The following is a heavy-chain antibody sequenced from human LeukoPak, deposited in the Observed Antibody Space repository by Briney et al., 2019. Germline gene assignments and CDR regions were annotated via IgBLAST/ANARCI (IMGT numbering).Heavy chain of an antibody. Sequence: PGGSLRLSCAASGFTFSDYYMSWIRQAPGKGLEWVSYISSSSSYTNYADSVKGRFTISRDNARNSLYLQMNSLRAEDTAVYYCACGTLGQLWLCGYFDYWGQGTLVTVSS. CDR1: GFTFSDYY. CDR2: ISSSSSYT. D-gene: IGHD5-18*01. V-gene: IGHV3-11*03. CDR3: ACGTLGQLWLCGYFDY. J-gene: IGHJ4*02.